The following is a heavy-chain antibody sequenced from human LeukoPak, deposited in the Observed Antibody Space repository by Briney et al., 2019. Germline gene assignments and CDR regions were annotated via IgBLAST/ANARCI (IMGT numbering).Heavy chain of an antibody. D-gene: IGHD3-3*01. CDR3: AREDFGVADYGMDV. CDR2: INPNSGGT. J-gene: IGHJ6*02. CDR1: GYTFTGCY. Sequence: ASVKVSCKASGYTFTGCYMHWVRQAPGQGLEWMGWINPNSGGTNYAQKFQGRVTMTRDTSISTAYMELSRLRSDDTAVYYCAREDFGVADYGMDVWGQGTTVTVSS. V-gene: IGHV1-2*02.